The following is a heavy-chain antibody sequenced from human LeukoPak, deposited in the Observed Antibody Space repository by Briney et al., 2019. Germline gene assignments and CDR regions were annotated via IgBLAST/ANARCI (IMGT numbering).Heavy chain of an antibody. J-gene: IGHJ4*02. CDR3: TTDPRRFGVRIDY. V-gene: IGHV3-15*01. D-gene: IGHD3-10*01. CDR1: GFTFSNAW. CDR2: IKSKTDGGTT. Sequence: GGSLRLSCAASGFTFSNAWMSWVRQAPGKGLEWVGRIKSKTDGGTTDYAAPVKGRFTISRDDSKNTLYLQMNSLKTEDTAVYYCTTDPRRFGVRIDYWGQGTLVTVSS.